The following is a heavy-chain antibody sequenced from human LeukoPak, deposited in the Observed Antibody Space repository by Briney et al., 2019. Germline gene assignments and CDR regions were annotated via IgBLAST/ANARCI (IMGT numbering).Heavy chain of an antibody. J-gene: IGHJ4*02. CDR2: INPNSGGT. V-gene: IGHV1-2*02. CDR3: ARVPVGGYCSSTSCYRRSGHYFDY. D-gene: IGHD2-2*02. CDR1: GYTFTGYY. Sequence: ASVKVSCTASGYTFTGYYMHWVRQAPGQGLEWMGWINPNSGGTNYAQKFQGRVTMTRDTSISTAYMELSRLRSDDTAVYYCARVPVGGYCSSTSCYRRSGHYFDYWGQGTLVTVSS.